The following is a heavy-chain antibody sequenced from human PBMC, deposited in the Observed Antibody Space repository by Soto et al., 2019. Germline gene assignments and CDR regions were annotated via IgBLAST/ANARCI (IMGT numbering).Heavy chain of an antibody. CDR1: GDSVSSGSAA. CDR3: AGVVWFRGMDV. V-gene: IGHV6-1*01. Sequence: PSQTLSLTCDISGDSVSSGSAAWNWIRQSPSRGLEWLGRTYYRSKWIHEYTLSMESRITINPDTSKNQFSLHIYSVTPEDTAVYYCAGVVWFRGMDVWGQGTPVTVSS. J-gene: IGHJ6*02. D-gene: IGHD3-16*01. CDR2: TYYRSKWIH.